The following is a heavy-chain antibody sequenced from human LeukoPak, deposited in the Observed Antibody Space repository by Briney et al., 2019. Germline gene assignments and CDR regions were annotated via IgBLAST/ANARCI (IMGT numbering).Heavy chain of an antibody. CDR1: GYTFTSYD. CDR3: AREGTGWNDGGNWFDP. J-gene: IGHJ5*02. V-gene: IGHV1-8*01. Sequence: ASVKVSCKASGYTFTSYDINWVRQATGQGLEWMGWMNPNSGNTGYAQKFQGRVTMTRNTSISTAYMELSSLRSEDTAVYYCAREGTGWNDGGNWFDPWGQGTLVTVSS. CDR2: MNPNSGNT. D-gene: IGHD1-1*01.